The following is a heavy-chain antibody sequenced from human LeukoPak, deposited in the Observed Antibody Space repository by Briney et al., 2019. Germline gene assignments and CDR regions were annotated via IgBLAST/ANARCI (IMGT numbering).Heavy chain of an antibody. Sequence: GGSLRLSCSTSGFTFSSYEMNWVRQAPGKGLEWVSFMSSSGTTISYADSVKGRFTISRDNSKNTLYLQMNSLRAEDTAVYYCAKSSSEESSGYRFPVFDYWGQGTLVTVSS. D-gene: IGHD3-22*01. V-gene: IGHV3-48*03. CDR2: MSSSGTTI. CDR3: AKSSSEESSGYRFPVFDY. J-gene: IGHJ4*02. CDR1: GFTFSSYE.